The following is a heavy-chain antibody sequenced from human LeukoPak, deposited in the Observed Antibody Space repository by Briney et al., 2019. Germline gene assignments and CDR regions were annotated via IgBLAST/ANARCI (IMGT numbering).Heavy chain of an antibody. J-gene: IGHJ2*01. Sequence: GGSLRLSCAASGFTVSSNYMSWARQAPGKGLEWVSAISGSGGSTYYADSVKGRLTISRDNSKNTLYLQMNSLRAEDTAVYYCARDTSTYWYFDLWGRGTLATVSS. CDR1: GFTVSSNY. CDR3: ARDTSTYWYFDL. CDR2: ISGSGGST. V-gene: IGHV3-23*01. D-gene: IGHD1-26*01.